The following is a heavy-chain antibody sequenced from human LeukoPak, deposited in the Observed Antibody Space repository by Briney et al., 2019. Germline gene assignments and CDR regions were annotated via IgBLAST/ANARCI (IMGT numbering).Heavy chain of an antibody. V-gene: IGHV1-2*02. CDR1: GYTFTDYF. CDR3: ASLYSSSPNDY. CDR2: INPNSGGT. Sequence: ASVKVSCKASGYTFTDYFLHWVRQAPGQGLEWMGWINPNSGGTNYAQKFQGRVTMTRDTSISTAYMDLSRLRSDDTAVYYCASLYSSSPNDYWGQGTLVTVSS. D-gene: IGHD6-6*01. J-gene: IGHJ4*02.